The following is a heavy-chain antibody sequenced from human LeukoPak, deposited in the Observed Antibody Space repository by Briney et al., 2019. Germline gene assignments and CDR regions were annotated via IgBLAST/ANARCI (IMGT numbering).Heavy chain of an antibody. CDR1: GFTFSRYA. J-gene: IGHJ4*02. V-gene: IGHV3-23*01. D-gene: IGHD3-22*01. CDR3: AKNGYYYDSSGFFDC. CDR2: ISVSGGSA. Sequence: RPGGSLRLSCAASGFTFSRYAMSWVRQAPGKGLEWVSAISVSGGSAYFADSVKGRFTASSDNSKNPLYLEMNRLKSRGRAVHYCAKNGYYYDSSGFFDCWGQGTLVTVSS.